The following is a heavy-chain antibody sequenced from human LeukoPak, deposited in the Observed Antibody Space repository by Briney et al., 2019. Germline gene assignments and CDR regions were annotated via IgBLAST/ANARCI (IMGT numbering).Heavy chain of an antibody. CDR1: GGSINNYY. D-gene: IGHD2-2*01. V-gene: IGHV3-7*01. CDR2: IKQDGSEK. Sequence: PSETLSLTCTVSGGSINNYYWNWVRQPPGKGLEWVANIKQDGSEKYYVDSVKGRFTISRDNAKNSLYLQMNSLRAEDTAVYYCARELAYQFSIFDYWGQGTLVTVSS. CDR3: ARELAYQFSIFDY. J-gene: IGHJ4*02.